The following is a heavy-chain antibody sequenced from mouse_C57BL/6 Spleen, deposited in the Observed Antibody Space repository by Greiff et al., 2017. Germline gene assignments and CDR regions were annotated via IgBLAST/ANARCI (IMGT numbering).Heavy chain of an antibody. CDR1: GFTFSSYA. CDR2: ISDGGSYT. J-gene: IGHJ1*03. CDR3: ARDSHYYGSSPRWYFDV. D-gene: IGHD1-1*01. V-gene: IGHV5-4*01. Sequence: EVQLVESGGGLVKPGGSLKLSCAASGFTFSSYAMSWVRQTPEKRLEWVATISDGGSYTYYPDNVKGRFTISRDNAKNNLYLQMSHLKSEDTAMYYCARDSHYYGSSPRWYFDVWGTGTTVTVSS.